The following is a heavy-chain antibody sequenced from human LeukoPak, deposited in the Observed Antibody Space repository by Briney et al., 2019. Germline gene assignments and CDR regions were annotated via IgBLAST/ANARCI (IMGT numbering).Heavy chain of an antibody. CDR2: ISAYNGNT. V-gene: IGHV1-18*01. CDR3: ARGGTRSRRGDDAFDI. J-gene: IGHJ3*02. Sequence: ASVKVSCKASGYTFTNYAMNWVRQAPGQGLEWMGWISAYNGNTELAQKFQGRVTLATDASTSTAYVELRSLTSDDTAVYFCARGGTRSRRGDDAFDIWGQGTMVTVSS. CDR1: GYTFTNYA. D-gene: IGHD1-7*01.